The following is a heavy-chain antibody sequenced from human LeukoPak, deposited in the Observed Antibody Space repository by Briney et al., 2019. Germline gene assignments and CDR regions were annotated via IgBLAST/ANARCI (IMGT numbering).Heavy chain of an antibody. CDR3: ARSNDHYDFWSGYYIFDY. Sequence: PGGSLRLSCAASGFTFSSYWMSWVRQAPGKGLEWVANIKQDGSEKYYVDSVKGRFTISRDNAKNSLYLQMNSLRAEDTAVYYCARSNDHYDFWSGYYIFDYWGQGILVTVSS. J-gene: IGHJ4*02. CDR1: GFTFSSYW. CDR2: IKQDGSEK. V-gene: IGHV3-7*01. D-gene: IGHD3-3*01.